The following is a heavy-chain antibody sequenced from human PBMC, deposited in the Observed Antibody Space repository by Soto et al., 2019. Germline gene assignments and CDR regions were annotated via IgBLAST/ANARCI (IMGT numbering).Heavy chain of an antibody. J-gene: IGHJ6*02. CDR2: INHSGST. D-gene: IGHD6-13*01. CDR3: ARGVVGWDSSSWRYYYYGMDV. CDR1: CGSFSGYY. V-gene: IGHV4-34*01. Sequence: SETLSLTCSVYCGSFSGYYWSLIRQAPGKGLYFIGEINHSGSTNYNPSLKSRVTISVDTSKNQFSLKLSSVTAADTAVYYCARGVVGWDSSSWRYYYYGMDVWGQGTTVTVSS.